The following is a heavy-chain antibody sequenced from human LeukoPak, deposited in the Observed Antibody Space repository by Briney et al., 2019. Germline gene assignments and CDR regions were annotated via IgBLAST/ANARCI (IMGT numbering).Heavy chain of an antibody. CDR3: ARVGSVAGFVNWFDP. CDR1: GYTFTGYY. CDR2: INPNSGGT. V-gene: IGHV1-2*02. D-gene: IGHD6-19*01. Sequence: WASVKVSCKASGYTFTGYYMHWVRPAPGQGLEWMGWINPNSGGTNYAQKFQGRVTMTRDTSISTAYMELSRLRSDDTAVYYCARVGSVAGFVNWFDPWGQGTLVTVSS. J-gene: IGHJ5*02.